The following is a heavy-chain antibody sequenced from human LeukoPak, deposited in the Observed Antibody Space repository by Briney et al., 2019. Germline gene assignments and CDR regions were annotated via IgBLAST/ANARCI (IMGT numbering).Heavy chain of an antibody. CDR2: ITSSSSYV. CDR3: ASDPYSGYYGDYYYYYMDV. CDR1: GFTFSSYN. J-gene: IGHJ6*03. D-gene: IGHD5-12*01. V-gene: IGHV3-21*01. Sequence: ESGGSLRLSCEASGFTFSSYNMNWVRQAPGKRLEWVSSITSSSSYVFYADSVKGRFTISRDNAKNSLYLQMNSLRAEDTAVYYCASDPYSGYYGDYYYYYMDVWGKGTTVTISS.